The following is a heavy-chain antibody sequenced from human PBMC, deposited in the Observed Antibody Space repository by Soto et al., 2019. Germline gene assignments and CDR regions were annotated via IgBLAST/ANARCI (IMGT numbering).Heavy chain of an antibody. Sequence: ASVKVSCKASGYTFTGYYMHWVRQAPGQGLEWMGWINPNSGGTNYAQKFQGRVTMTRDTSISTAYMELSRLRSDDTAVYYCARVGLIAAAGADAFDIWGQGTMVTVSS. CDR2: INPNSGGT. CDR3: ARVGLIAAAGADAFDI. J-gene: IGHJ3*02. CDR1: GYTFTGYY. D-gene: IGHD6-13*01. V-gene: IGHV1-2*02.